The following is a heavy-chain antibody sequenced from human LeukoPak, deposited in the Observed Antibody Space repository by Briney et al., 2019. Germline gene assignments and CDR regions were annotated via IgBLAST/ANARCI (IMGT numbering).Heavy chain of an antibody. Sequence: GGSLRLSCAASGFTFDDYAMHWVRQAPGKGLEWVSGISWNSGSIGYADSVKGRFTISRDNAKNTLYLQMNSLRAEDTAVYYCARDFSFDPWGQGTLVTVSS. CDR3: ARDFSFDP. CDR2: ISWNSGSI. J-gene: IGHJ5*02. CDR1: GFTFDDYA. V-gene: IGHV3-9*01.